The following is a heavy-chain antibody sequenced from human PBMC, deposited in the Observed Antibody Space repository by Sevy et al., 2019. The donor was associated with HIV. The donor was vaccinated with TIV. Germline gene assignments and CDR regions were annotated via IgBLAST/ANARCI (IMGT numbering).Heavy chain of an antibody. D-gene: IGHD3-22*01. CDR3: ATTKDYYDSSGDPFDY. CDR1: EYTLSELS. CDR2: FDPEDDET. J-gene: IGHJ4*02. Sequence: ASVKVSCKVSEYTLSELSMHWVRQAAGKGLEWMGSFDPEDDETIYAQKFQGRVTMTEDTSTDTAYMELSSLRSEDTAVYYCATTKDYYDSSGDPFDYWGQGTLVTVSS. V-gene: IGHV1-24*01.